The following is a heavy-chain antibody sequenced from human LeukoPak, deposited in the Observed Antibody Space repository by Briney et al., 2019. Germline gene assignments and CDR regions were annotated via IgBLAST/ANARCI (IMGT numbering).Heavy chain of an antibody. J-gene: IGHJ4*02. D-gene: IGHD1-26*01. CDR2: IWYDGSNK. V-gene: IGHV3-30*02. CDR3: AKASRVGARRGYFDY. Sequence: PGGSLRLSCAASGFTFSSYGMHWVRQAPGKGLEWVAVIWYDGSNKYYADSVKGRFTISRDNSKNTLYLQMNSLRAEDTAVYYCAKASRVGARRGYFDYWGQGTLVTVSS. CDR1: GFTFSSYG.